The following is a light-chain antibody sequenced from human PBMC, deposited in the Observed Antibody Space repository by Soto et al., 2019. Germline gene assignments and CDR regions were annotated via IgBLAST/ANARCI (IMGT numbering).Light chain of an antibody. CDR2: DVS. J-gene: IGLJ2*01. CDR3: SSYTSSSTLAV. Sequence: QSALTQPASVSGSPGQSITISCTGTSSDVGGYNYVSWYQQHPGKAPKLMIYDVSNRPSGVSNRFSGSKSGNTASLTISGLQAEDEAYYYCSSYTSSSTLAVFGGWTKLTVL. V-gene: IGLV2-14*01. CDR1: SSDVGGYNY.